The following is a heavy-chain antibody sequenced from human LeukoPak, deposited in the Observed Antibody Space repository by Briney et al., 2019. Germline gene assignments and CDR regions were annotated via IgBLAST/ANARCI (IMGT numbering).Heavy chain of an antibody. CDR3: ARLIYYDSRKGEFYFDY. Sequence: SETLSLTCTVSGGSISSSNYYWGWIRQPPGKGLEWTGSIYYSGSTYYNPSLKSRVTISVDTSKNQFSLKLSSETAADTAVYYCARLIYYDSRKGEFYFDYWGQGTLVTVSS. J-gene: IGHJ4*02. CDR1: GGSISSSNYY. D-gene: IGHD3-22*01. V-gene: IGHV4-39*01. CDR2: IYYSGST.